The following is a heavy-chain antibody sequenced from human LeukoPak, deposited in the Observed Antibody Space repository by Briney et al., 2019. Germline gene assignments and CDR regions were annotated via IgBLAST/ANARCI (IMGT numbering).Heavy chain of an antibody. CDR1: GYTFTSYF. CDR3: ARDLRYCTNTNCFSKASRLGY. J-gene: IGHJ4*02. CDR2: INPSGGST. V-gene: IGHV1-46*01. Sequence: GASVKVSCKASGYTFTSYFIHWVRQAPGQGLEWMGIINPSGGSTRCAREFQGRVTMTRDMSTRTVYMELSSLRSEDTAVYYCARDLRYCTNTNCFSKASRLGYWGQGTLVTVSS. D-gene: IGHD2-2*01.